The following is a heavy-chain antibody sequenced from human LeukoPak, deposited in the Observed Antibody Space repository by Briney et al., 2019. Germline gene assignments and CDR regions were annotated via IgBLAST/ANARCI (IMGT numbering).Heavy chain of an antibody. CDR1: GYTFTGYY. J-gene: IGHJ4*02. Sequence: GASVKVSCKASGYTFTGYYMHWVRQAPGQGLEWMGWINPNSGGTNYAQKFQGRVTMTRDTSISTAYMELSRLRSDDTAVYYCARAYCSGGSCAFFDYWGQGTLVTVSS. V-gene: IGHV1-2*02. D-gene: IGHD2-15*01. CDR3: ARAYCSGGSCAFFDY. CDR2: INPNSGGT.